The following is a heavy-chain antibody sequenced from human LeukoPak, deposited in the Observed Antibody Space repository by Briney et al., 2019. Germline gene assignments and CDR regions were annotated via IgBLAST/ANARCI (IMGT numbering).Heavy chain of an antibody. J-gene: IGHJ4*02. V-gene: IGHV3-48*02. CDR2: ISSSSDSI. D-gene: IGHD5-12*01. Sequence: PGGSLGLSGAASGFTFSSYGMNWVRQAPGKRLEWVSYISSSSDSIYYADSVKGRFTISRDNAENSLYLQMNSLRDEDTAVYYCARAMRSGYDYWGQGTLVTVSS. CDR1: GFTFSSYG. CDR3: ARAMRSGYDY.